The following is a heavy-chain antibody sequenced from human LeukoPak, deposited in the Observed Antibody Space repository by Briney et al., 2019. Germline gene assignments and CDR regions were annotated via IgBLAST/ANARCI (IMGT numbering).Heavy chain of an antibody. CDR2: IRYDGSNK. V-gene: IGHV3-30*02. CDR3: AKGPQNGHYYYYMDV. D-gene: IGHD2-8*01. CDR1: GFTFSSYG. Sequence: PGGSLRLSCAASGFTFSSYGMHWVRQAPGKGLEWVAFIRYDGSNKYYADSVKGRFTISRDNSKNTLYLQMNSLRAEDTAVYYCAKGPQNGHYYYYMDVWGKGTTVTVSS. J-gene: IGHJ6*03.